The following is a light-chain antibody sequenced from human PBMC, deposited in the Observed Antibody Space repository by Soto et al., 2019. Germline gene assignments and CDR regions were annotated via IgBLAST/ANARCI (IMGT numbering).Light chain of an antibody. CDR1: SSDIGHYDY. Sequence: QSALTQPASVSGSPGQSITISCTGTSSDIGHYDYVSWYQQHPGKAPKLMIYHVTYRPSGVSNRYSGSKSGNSASLTISGPQADEEADYYCCSLTPSHTYVFGSGTKVPVL. CDR2: HVT. V-gene: IGLV2-14*03. J-gene: IGLJ1*01. CDR3: CSLTPSHTYV.